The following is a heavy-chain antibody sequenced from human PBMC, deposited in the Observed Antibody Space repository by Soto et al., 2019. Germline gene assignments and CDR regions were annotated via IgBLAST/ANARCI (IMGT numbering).Heavy chain of an antibody. Sequence: SETLSLTCTVSGGSISSYYWSWIRQPPGKGLEWIGYIYYSGSTYYNPSLKSRVTISVDTSKNQFSLKLSSVTAADTAVYYCARDLWGCIGGSCPYRTDPDAFDTWGQGTMVTVSS. V-gene: IGHV4-59*12. CDR2: IYYSGST. CDR1: GGSISSYY. J-gene: IGHJ3*02. D-gene: IGHD2-15*01. CDR3: ARDLWGCIGGSCPYRTDPDAFDT.